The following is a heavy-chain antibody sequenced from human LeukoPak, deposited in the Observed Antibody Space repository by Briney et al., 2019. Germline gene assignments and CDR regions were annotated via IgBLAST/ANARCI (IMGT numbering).Heavy chain of an antibody. CDR2: IKQDGSEK. Sequence: GGPQSLSCAPSVFTFRIYWMSGARHATGKGVEGVASIKQDGSEKYYVDSVKGRFTISRDNAKNSLYLQMNSLRAEDTALYYCARHSPLWNYWGQGTLVTVSS. CDR1: VFTFRIYW. J-gene: IGHJ4*02. CDR3: ARHSPLWNY. V-gene: IGHV3-7*04. D-gene: IGHD1-1*01.